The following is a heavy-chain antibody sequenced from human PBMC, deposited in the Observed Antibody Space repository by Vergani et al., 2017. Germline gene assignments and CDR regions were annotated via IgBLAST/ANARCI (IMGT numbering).Heavy chain of an antibody. J-gene: IGHJ5*02. CDR2: INHSGST. CDR3: AIRYDFWSGYSTAGFDP. CDR1: GGSFSGYY. V-gene: IGHV4-34*01. D-gene: IGHD3-3*01. Sequence: QVQLQESGPGLLKPSETLSLTCAVYGGSFSGYYWSWIRQPPGKGLEWIGEINHSGSTNYNPSLKSRVTISVDTSKNQFSLKLSSVTAADTAVYYCAIRYDFWSGYSTAGFDPWGQGTLVTVSS.